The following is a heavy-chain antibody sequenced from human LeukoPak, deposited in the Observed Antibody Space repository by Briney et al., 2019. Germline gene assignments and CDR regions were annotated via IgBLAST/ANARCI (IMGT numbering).Heavy chain of an antibody. Sequence: KPSETLSLTCTVSGGSISSSSYYWGWIRQPPGKGLEWIGSIYYSGSTYYNPSLKSRVTISVDTSKNQFSLKLSSVTAADTAVYYCARETRSSGWSDYWGQGTLVTVSS. J-gene: IGHJ4*02. CDR1: GGSISSSSYY. D-gene: IGHD6-19*01. CDR2: IYYSGST. V-gene: IGHV4-39*02. CDR3: ARETRSSGWSDY.